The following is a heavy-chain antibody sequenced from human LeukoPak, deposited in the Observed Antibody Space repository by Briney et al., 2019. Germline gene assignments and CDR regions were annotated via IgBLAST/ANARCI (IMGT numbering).Heavy chain of an antibody. J-gene: IGHJ4*02. D-gene: IGHD3-22*01. V-gene: IGHV2-70*01. CDR2: IDWDDDK. CDR3: ARIYFYDSSSYYFDY. Sequence: SGPTLVNPTQTFTLTCTFSGFSLSTSGMCVSWIRQPPGKALEWLALIDWDDDKYYSTSMKTRLTISKDTSKNQVVLAMTNMEPVDTATYYCARIYFYDSSSYYFDYWGQGTLVTVSS. CDR1: GFSLSTSGMC.